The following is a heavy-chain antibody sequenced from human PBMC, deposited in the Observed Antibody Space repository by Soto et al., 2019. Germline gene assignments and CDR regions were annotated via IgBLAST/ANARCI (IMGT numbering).Heavy chain of an antibody. D-gene: IGHD2-15*01. V-gene: IGHV1-8*01. J-gene: IGHJ3*02. CDR1: GYTFTTYD. CDR2: MSPDSGTT. Sequence: ASVKVSCKASGYTFTTYDINWVRQAAGQGLEWMGWMSPDSGTTGYAQKFQGRVTMTRDTSITTAYLELTSLKSEDTAVYYCSRGRPTPVVAGDAFDIWGQGTMVTVS. CDR3: SRGRPTPVVAGDAFDI.